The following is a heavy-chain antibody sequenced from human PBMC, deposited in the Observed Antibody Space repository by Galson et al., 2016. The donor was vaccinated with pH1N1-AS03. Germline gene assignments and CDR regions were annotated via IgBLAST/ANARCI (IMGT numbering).Heavy chain of an antibody. CDR2: IYPGDSDT. J-gene: IGHJ4*02. CDR1: GYNLTDYW. D-gene: IGHD3-10*01. CDR3: ATSMVRGYFITSLDY. Sequence: QSGAEVKKPGESLKISCKGSGYNLTDYWIGWVRQMPGEGLEWMGIIYPGDSDTRYSPSFRGQVTISTDMSINTAYLQWSSLKASDTAMYYCATSMVRGYFITSLDYWGQGTLVTVSS. V-gene: IGHV5-51*01.